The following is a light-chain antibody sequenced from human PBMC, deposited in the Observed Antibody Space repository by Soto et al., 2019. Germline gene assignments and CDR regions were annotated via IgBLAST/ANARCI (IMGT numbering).Light chain of an antibody. J-gene: IGLJ1*01. CDR1: SSDVGGFNS. V-gene: IGLV2-14*03. CDR2: DVV. Sequence: QSVLTQPASVSGSPGRSITISCTGTSSDVGGFNSVSWYQLRPGTAPKLILYDVVDRPSGVSYRFSGSKSGNTASLTISGLQAAHEADYFCSSYTSTMTNVFGSGTKATVL. CDR3: SSYTSTMTNV.